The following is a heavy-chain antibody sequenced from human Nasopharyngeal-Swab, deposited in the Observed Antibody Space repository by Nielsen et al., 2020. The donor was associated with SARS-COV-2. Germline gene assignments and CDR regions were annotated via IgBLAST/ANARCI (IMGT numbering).Heavy chain of an antibody. CDR3: ARDPGRGFDY. D-gene: IGHD3-10*01. CDR2: IYYSGST. V-gene: IGHV4-59*01. J-gene: IGHJ4*02. Sequence: WIRQPPGKGLEWIGYIYYSGSTNYNPSLKSRVTISVDTSKNQFSLKLSSVTAADTAVYYCARDPGRGFDYWGQGTLGTVSS.